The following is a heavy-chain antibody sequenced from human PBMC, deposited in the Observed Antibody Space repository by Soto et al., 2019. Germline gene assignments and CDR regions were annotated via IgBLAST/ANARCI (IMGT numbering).Heavy chain of an antibody. J-gene: IGHJ4*02. CDR3: ARGALYCSGGSCYSN. V-gene: IGHV4-59*01. CDR2: IYYSGST. D-gene: IGHD2-15*01. CDR1: GGSISSYY. Sequence: SETLSLTCTVSGGSISSYYWSWIRQPPGKGLEWIGYIYYSGSTNYNPSLKSRVTISVDTSKNQFSLKLSSVTAADTAVYYCARGALYCSGGSCYSNWGQGTLVTVSS.